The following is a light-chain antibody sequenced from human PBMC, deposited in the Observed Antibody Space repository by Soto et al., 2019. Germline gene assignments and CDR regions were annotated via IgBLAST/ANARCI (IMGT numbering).Light chain of an antibody. CDR3: QQYNTWPPYMYT. Sequence: EIVMTQSPATLSVSPGERATLSCRASQSLSSNLAWYQQKPGQAPRLLIYGASTRATGIPARFSGSGSGTEFTLNISSLQSEDFAVYYCQQYNTWPPYMYTFGQGTKLEIK. CDR1: QSLSSN. J-gene: IGKJ2*01. V-gene: IGKV3-15*01. CDR2: GAS.